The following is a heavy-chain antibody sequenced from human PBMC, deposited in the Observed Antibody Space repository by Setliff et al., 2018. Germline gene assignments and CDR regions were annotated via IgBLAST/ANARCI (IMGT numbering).Heavy chain of an antibody. CDR2: IWNDGSNK. J-gene: IGHJ4*02. V-gene: IGHV3-33*01. CDR1: GFTFSNYG. CDR3: ARQATDY. Sequence: GGSLRLSCVASGFTFSNYGIHWVRQAPGKGLEWVALIWNDGSNKFYGDSVRGRFTISRDNSKSTLYLQMNSLRAEDTALYYCARQATDYWGQGTLVTVSS.